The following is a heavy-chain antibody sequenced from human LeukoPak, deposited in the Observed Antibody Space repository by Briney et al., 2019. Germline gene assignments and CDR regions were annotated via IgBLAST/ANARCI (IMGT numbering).Heavy chain of an antibody. Sequence: SETLSLTCTVSGGSISSYYWSWIRQPAGKGLEWIGRIYTSGSTNYNPSLKSRVTMSVDTPKNQFSLKLSSVTAADTAVYYCARGVGYSSSWYLSWFDPWGQGTLVTVSS. CDR3: ARGVGYSSSWYLSWFDP. CDR2: IYTSGST. J-gene: IGHJ5*02. D-gene: IGHD6-13*01. CDR1: GGSISSYY. V-gene: IGHV4-4*07.